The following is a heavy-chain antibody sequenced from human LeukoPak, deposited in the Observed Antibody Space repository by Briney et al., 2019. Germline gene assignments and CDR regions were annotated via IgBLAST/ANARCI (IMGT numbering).Heavy chain of an antibody. CDR1: GFTFSSYA. D-gene: IGHD2-2*01. Sequence: GGSLRLSCAASGFTFSSYAMNWVRQAPGKGLEWVSSISDSSTYIYYADSVKGRFTISRDNSKKTVYMQMNSLRVEDTAVYYCAKGVIVSATTGDGMDVWGQGTTVIVSS. CDR3: AKGVIVSATTGDGMDV. CDR2: ISDSSTYI. V-gene: IGHV3-21*04. J-gene: IGHJ6*02.